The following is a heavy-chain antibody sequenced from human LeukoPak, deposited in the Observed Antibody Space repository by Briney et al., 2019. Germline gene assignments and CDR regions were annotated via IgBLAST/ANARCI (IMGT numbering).Heavy chain of an antibody. D-gene: IGHD3-16*02. J-gene: IGHJ6*02. CDR2: ISYDGSNK. V-gene: IGHV3-30*03. Sequence: GSLRLSCAASGFTFSSYGMHWVRQAPGKGLEWVAVISYDGSNKYYADSVKGRFTISRDNAKNSLFLQMNSLRAEDTAVYYCARDTRSLMDLWGQGTTVTVSS. CDR1: GFTFSSYG. CDR3: ARDTRSLMDL.